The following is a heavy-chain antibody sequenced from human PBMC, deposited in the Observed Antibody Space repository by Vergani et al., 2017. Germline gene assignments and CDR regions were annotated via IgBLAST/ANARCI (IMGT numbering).Heavy chain of an antibody. V-gene: IGHV1-2*02. Sequence: QVQLVQSGAEVKKPGSSVKVSCKASGGTFSSYAISWVRQAPGQGLEWMGWINPNSGGTNYAQKFQGRVPMTRDTSISTAYMELSRLRSDDTAVYYCARDGGGFYDSTMGYWGQGTLVTVSS. CDR3: ARDGGGFYDSTMGY. CDR2: INPNSGGT. CDR1: GGTFSSYA. D-gene: IGHD3-3*01. J-gene: IGHJ4*02.